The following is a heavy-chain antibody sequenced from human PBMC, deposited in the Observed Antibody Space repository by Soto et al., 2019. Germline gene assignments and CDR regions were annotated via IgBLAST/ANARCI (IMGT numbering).Heavy chain of an antibody. CDR1: GYTFTSYG. Sequence: ASVKVSCKXSGYTFTSYGISWVRQAPGQGLEWMGWISAYNGNTNYAQKLQGRVTMTTDTSTSTAYMELRSLRSDDTAVYYCARDYYDSSGYYYSYYYGMDVWGQGTTVTVSS. V-gene: IGHV1-18*01. D-gene: IGHD3-22*01. CDR2: ISAYNGNT. CDR3: ARDYYDSSGYYYSYYYGMDV. J-gene: IGHJ6*02.